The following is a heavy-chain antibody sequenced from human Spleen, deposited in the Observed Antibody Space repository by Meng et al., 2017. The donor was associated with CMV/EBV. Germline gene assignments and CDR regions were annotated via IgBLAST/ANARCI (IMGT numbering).Heavy chain of an antibody. V-gene: IGHV4-59*12. Sequence: QGQLQWSGPGLVKPSETLSLTCTVSGGSISSYYWSWIRQPPGKGLEWIGSIYYSGSTYYTPSLKSRVTISVDTSKNQFSLKLSSVTAADTAVYYCARSYGDYNFDYWGQGTLVTASS. CDR1: GGSISSYY. CDR3: ARSYGDYNFDY. D-gene: IGHD4-17*01. J-gene: IGHJ4*02. CDR2: IYYSGST.